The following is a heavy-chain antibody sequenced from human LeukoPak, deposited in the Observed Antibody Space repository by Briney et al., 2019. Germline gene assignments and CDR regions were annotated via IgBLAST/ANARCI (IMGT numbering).Heavy chain of an antibody. V-gene: IGHV3-48*01. Sequence: GGSLRLSCAASGFTFSSYSMNWVRQAPGKGLEWVSYISSSSSTIYYADSVKGRFTISRDNAKNSLYLQMNSLRAEDTAVYYCARDSFWSFFDYWGQGTLVTVSS. CDR2: ISSSSSTI. J-gene: IGHJ4*02. D-gene: IGHD3-3*01. CDR1: GFTFSSYS. CDR3: ARDSFWSFFDY.